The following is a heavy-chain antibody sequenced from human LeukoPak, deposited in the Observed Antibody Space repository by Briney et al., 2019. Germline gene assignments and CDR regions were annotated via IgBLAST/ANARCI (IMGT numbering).Heavy chain of an antibody. J-gene: IGHJ5*02. CDR3: ARDSVPTSGFDP. Sequence: ASVKVSCKASGYTFTGYYMHWVRQAPGQGLEWMGWINPNSGGTNYARKFQGRVTMTRDTSISTAYMELSRLRSDDTAVYYCARDSVPTSGFDPWGQGALVTVSS. CDR1: GYTFTGYY. CDR2: INPNSGGT. D-gene: IGHD3-16*01. V-gene: IGHV1-2*02.